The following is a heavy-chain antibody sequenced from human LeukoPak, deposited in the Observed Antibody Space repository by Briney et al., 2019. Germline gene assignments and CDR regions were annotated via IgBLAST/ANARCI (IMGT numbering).Heavy chain of an antibody. V-gene: IGHV3-23*01. CDR1: GFTFSSYA. D-gene: IGHD2-2*01. CDR2: ISGST. Sequence: PGGSPRLSCAASGFTFSSYAMSWVRQAPGKGLEWVSAISGSTYYADSVKGRFTISRDNAKNSLYLQMNSLRAEDTAVYYCARHSPLIVVVPAASNAFDIWGQGTMVTVSS. J-gene: IGHJ3*02. CDR3: ARHSPLIVVVPAASNAFDI.